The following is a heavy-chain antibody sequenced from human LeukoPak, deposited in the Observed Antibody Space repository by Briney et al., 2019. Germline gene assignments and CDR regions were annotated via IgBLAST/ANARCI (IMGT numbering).Heavy chain of an antibody. J-gene: IGHJ4*02. CDR1: GFTFSTYG. CDR2: INLDGNEK. D-gene: IGHD2/OR15-2a*01. Sequence: GGSLRLSCAASGFTFSTYGMHWVRQAPGRGLEWVANINLDGNEKYYVDSVRGRFTISRDNAKNSLYLQMNALRAEDTAVYYCARGGRYYGYWGQGTLVTVSS. V-gene: IGHV3-7*01. CDR3: ARGGRYYGY.